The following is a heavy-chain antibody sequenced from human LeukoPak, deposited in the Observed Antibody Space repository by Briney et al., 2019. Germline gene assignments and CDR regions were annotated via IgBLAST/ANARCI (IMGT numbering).Heavy chain of an antibody. J-gene: IGHJ4*02. D-gene: IGHD6-13*01. CDR1: GGSFRGYY. Sequence: SDPLALPCAVHGGSFRGYYWSWIRQPPGKGLGWLGEINHSGSTNYNPSLKRPVPLSVDTSKNQFSLKHRTVYAPGTAVYYRWREIFRAAAGTAFDYWGQGTLVTVSS. V-gene: IGHV4-34*01. CDR3: WREIFRAAAGTAFDY. CDR2: INHSGST.